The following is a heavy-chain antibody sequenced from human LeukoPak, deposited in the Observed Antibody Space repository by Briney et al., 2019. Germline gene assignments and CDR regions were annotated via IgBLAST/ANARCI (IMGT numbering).Heavy chain of an antibody. CDR1: GFTFSSYG. CDR3: ASGIAAAGHFDY. Sequence: HPGGSLRLSCAASGFTFSSYGMHWVRQAPGKGLGWVAVISYDGSNKYYADSVKGRFSISRDNSKNTLYLQMNSLRSDDTAVYYCASGIAAAGHFDYWGQGTLVTVSS. J-gene: IGHJ4*02. D-gene: IGHD6-13*01. V-gene: IGHV3-30*03. CDR2: ISYDGSNK.